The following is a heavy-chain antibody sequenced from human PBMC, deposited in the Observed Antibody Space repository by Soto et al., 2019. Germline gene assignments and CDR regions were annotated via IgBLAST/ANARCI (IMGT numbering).Heavy chain of an antibody. CDR2: ISAYNGNT. Sequence: ASVKVSCKASGYTFTSYGISWVRQAPGQGLEWMGWISAYNGNTNYAQKLQGRVTMTTDTSTSTAYMELRSLRSDDTAVYYCASAEVRITLRFLEWFHDYAMDVWGQGTTVTVSS. D-gene: IGHD3-3*01. CDR1: GYTFTSYG. V-gene: IGHV1-18*01. J-gene: IGHJ6*02. CDR3: ASAEVRITLRFLEWFHDYAMDV.